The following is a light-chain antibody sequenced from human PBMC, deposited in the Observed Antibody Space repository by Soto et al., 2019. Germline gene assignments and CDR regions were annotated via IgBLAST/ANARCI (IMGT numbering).Light chain of an antibody. CDR3: SSYAGSNNFVV. CDR2: EVS. CDR1: SSDVGGYNY. V-gene: IGLV2-8*01. Sequence: QSALTQPASVSGSPGQSITISCTGTSSDVGGYNYVSWYQQHPGRAPKLIIYEVSKRPSGVPDRFSGSKSGNTASLTVSGLQAEDEADYYCSSYAGSNNFVVFGGGTKLTVL. J-gene: IGLJ2*01.